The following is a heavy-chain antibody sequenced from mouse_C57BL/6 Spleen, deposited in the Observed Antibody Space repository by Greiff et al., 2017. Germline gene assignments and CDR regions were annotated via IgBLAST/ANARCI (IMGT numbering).Heavy chain of an antibody. Sequence: VKLQESGAELVRPGTSVKMSCKASGYTFTNYWIGWAKQRPGHGLEWIGDIYPGGGYTNYNEKFKGKATLTADKSSSTAYMQFSSLTSEDSAIYYCARNDYGSVWFAYWGQGTLVTVSA. J-gene: IGHJ3*01. CDR3: ARNDYGSVWFAY. D-gene: IGHD2-4*01. CDR1: GYTFTNYW. CDR2: IYPGGGYT. V-gene: IGHV1-63*01.